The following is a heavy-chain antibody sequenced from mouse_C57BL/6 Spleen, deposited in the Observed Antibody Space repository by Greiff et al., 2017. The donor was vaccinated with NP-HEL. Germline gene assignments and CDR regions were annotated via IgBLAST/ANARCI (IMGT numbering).Heavy chain of an antibody. CDR2: IYPGSGST. D-gene: IGHD2-10*01. CDR3: AASYGNYGVMDY. CDR1: GYTFTSYW. Sequence: QVQLQQPGAELVKPGASVKMSCKASGYTFTSYWITWVKQRPGQGLEWIGDIYPGSGSTHYNEQFKSKATLTVDTSSSTAYMQLSSLTSEDSAVYYCAASYGNYGVMDYWGQGTSVTVSS. J-gene: IGHJ4*01. V-gene: IGHV1-55*01.